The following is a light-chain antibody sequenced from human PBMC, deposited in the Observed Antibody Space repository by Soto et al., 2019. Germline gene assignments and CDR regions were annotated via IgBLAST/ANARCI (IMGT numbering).Light chain of an antibody. CDR2: DAS. Sequence: IFMTQSPATLYVSPGGRATLSCRASEEVSSKLAWYQQKPGLPPRLVIYDASTRATGIPGRFSGSGSGKDFTLTISGLQSEDFAIYYCLQYDTWPPGTFGQGTKVEI. J-gene: IGKJ1*01. CDR1: EEVSSK. V-gene: IGKV3-15*01. CDR3: LQYDTWPPGT.